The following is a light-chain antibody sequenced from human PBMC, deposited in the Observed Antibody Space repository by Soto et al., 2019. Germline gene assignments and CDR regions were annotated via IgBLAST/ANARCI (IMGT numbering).Light chain of an antibody. CDR3: QQFSSYPLT. CDR2: DAS. CDR1: QTVRNNY. V-gene: IGKV3-20*01. Sequence: EIALTQAPVALSLSPGGIATLSFMASQTVRNNYLAWYQQKPGQAPRLLIYDASSRATGIPDRFSGGGSGTDFTLTISRLEPEDFAVYYCQQFSSYPLTFGGGTKVDIK. J-gene: IGKJ4*01.